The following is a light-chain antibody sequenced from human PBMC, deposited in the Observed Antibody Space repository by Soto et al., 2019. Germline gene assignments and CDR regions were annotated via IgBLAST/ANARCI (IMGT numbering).Light chain of an antibody. V-gene: IGLV2-14*03. CDR2: DVS. CDR1: ISDVGSYNY. CDR3: SSYTTSDTLV. Sequence: QSALTQPASVSGSPGQSIAISCTGTISDVGSYNYVSWYRHHPGKAPKLMIYDVSNRPPGVSDRFSGSKSGNTASLTISGLQAEDEGDYYCSSYTTSDTLVFGGGIKLTVL. J-gene: IGLJ2*01.